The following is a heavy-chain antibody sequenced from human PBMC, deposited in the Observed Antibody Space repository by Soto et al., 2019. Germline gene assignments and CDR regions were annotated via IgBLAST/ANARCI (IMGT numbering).Heavy chain of an antibody. J-gene: IGHJ4*02. CDR3: ARYNYYDSSGYYQAFDY. Sequence: SGPTLVNPTQTLTLTCTFSGFSLSTSGMCVSWIRQPPGKALEWLALIDWDDDKYYSTSLKTRLTISKDTSKNQVVLTMTNMDPVDTATYYCARYNYYDSSGYYQAFDYCGQGTLVTVSS. V-gene: IGHV2-70*01. CDR2: IDWDDDK. CDR1: GFSLSTSGMC. D-gene: IGHD3-22*01.